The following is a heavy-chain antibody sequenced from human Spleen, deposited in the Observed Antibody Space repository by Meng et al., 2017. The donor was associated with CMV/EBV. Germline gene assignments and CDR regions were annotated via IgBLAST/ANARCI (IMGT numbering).Heavy chain of an antibody. V-gene: IGHV3-33*06. J-gene: IGHJ6*02. Sequence: GGSLRLSCAASGFTFSSYSMNWVRQAPGKGLEWVAVVWYDGTNTFYADSVKGRFTISRDNSKKTLYLHMSRLRAEDMAVYYCAKSSYYDFKRGMDVWGQGTTVTVSS. CDR1: GFTFSSYS. CDR2: VWYDGTNT. CDR3: AKSSYYDFKRGMDV. D-gene: IGHD3-3*01.